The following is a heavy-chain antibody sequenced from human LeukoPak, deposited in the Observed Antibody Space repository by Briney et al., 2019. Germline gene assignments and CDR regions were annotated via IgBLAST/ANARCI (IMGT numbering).Heavy chain of an antibody. D-gene: IGHD3-10*01. CDR3: ARARRGVKIDP. Sequence: SETLSLTCAVYGGSFSGYYWSWIRQPPGKGLEWIGEINHSGSTNYNPSLKSRVTISVDTSKNQFSLKLSSVTAADTAVYYCARARRGVKIDPLGQGTLVTVSS. J-gene: IGHJ5*02. V-gene: IGHV4-34*01. CDR1: GGSFSGYY. CDR2: INHSGST.